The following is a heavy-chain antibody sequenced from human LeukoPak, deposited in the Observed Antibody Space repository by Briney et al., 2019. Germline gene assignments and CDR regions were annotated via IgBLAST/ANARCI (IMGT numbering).Heavy chain of an antibody. Sequence: GGSLRLSCAASGFTFSDYYMSWVRQAPGKGLEWVSAVTNSGGTTYYADSVKGRFTISRDNSKNTLYLQMNSLRAEDTAVYYCAKVVSVYYYYYMDVWAKGPRSPSP. J-gene: IGHJ6*03. V-gene: IGHV3-23*01. CDR3: AKVVSVYYYYYMDV. CDR1: GFTFSDYY. CDR2: VTNSGGTT.